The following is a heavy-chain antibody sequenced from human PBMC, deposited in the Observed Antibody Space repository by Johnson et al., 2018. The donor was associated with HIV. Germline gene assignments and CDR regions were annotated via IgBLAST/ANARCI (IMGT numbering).Heavy chain of an antibody. CDR2: IYSGGST. CDR1: GFTVSSNY. D-gene: IGHD1-26*01. J-gene: IGHJ3*02. V-gene: IGHV3-66*01. Sequence: EVQLVESGGGLVQPGGSLRLSCAAFGFTVSSNYMSWVRQAPGKGLEWVSVIYSGGSTYYADSVKGRFTISRDNAKNTLYLQMNSLRAEDTALYYCARVWSGSYYSNAFDIWGQGTMVTVSS. CDR3: ARVWSGSYYSNAFDI.